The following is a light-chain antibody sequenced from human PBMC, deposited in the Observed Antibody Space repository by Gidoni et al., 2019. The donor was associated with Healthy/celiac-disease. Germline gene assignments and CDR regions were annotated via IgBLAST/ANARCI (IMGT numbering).Light chain of an antibody. CDR3: QSYDSSLSLVV. CDR1: SSNIGAGYD. V-gene: IGLV1-40*01. CDR2: GHI. J-gene: IGLJ2*01. Sequence: QSVLTQPPSVSGAPGQRVTISCTGSSSNIGAGYDVHWYQQLPGTAPKLLIYGHIKRPSGVPDRFSCSKSGTSASLAITGLQAEDEADYYFQSYDSSLSLVVFGGGTKLTVL.